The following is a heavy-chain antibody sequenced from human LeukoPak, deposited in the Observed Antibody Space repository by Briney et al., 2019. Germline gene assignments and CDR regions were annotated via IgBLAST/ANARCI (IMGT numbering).Heavy chain of an antibody. CDR3: ARAFVTGSGTLPFGY. CDR1: GFTFSSYS. D-gene: IGHD3-10*01. J-gene: IGHJ4*02. CDR2: ISSSSSTI. Sequence: SGGSLRLSCAASGFTFSSYSMNWVRQAPGKGLEWVSYISSSSSTIYYADSVKGRFTISRDNSKNTLYLQMNSLRTEDTAMYYCARAFVTGSGTLPFGYWGQGTLVTVSS. V-gene: IGHV3-48*01.